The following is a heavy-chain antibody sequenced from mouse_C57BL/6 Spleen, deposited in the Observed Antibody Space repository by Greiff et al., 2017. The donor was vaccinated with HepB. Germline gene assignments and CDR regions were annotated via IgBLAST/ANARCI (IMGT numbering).Heavy chain of an antibody. Sequence: EVQLQQSGAELGKPGASVKLSCTASGFNIKDYYMNWVKQRTEPGLEWIGRIDPDDGETKYVPKFQGKATITAVTSSNTVYLKISRLTSEHPVLYDCARDSSGNYFDYWGQGTTLTGSS. V-gene: IGHV14-2*01. J-gene: IGHJ2*01. CDR2: IDPDDGET. D-gene: IGHD3-2*02. CDR1: GFNIKDYY. CDR3: ARDSSGNYFDY.